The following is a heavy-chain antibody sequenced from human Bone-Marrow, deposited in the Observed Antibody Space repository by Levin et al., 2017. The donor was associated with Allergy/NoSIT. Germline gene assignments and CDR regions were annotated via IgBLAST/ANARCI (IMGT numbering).Heavy chain of an antibody. CDR1: GFTFSSYW. V-gene: IGHV3-74*01. Sequence: QAGGSLRLSCAASGFTFSSYWMHWVRQVPGKGLVWVSRTNSDGSSTVYADSVKGRFTISRDNAKNTLYLQMKSLRADDTAVYYCAGEPRSAFNIWGQGTMVTVSS. D-gene: IGHD6-25*01. J-gene: IGHJ3*02. CDR3: AGEPRSAFNI. CDR2: TNSDGSST.